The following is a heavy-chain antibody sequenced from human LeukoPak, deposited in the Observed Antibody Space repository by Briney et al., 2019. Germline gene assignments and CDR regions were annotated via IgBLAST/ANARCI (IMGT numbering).Heavy chain of an antibody. D-gene: IGHD6-6*01. CDR3: AKPQGPKQLGIYYFDY. CDR1: GFTFSSYR. J-gene: IGHJ4*02. V-gene: IGHV3-48*01. CDR2: ISSSSTI. Sequence: PGGSLRLSCAASGFTFSSYRINCVPEAPGKGVEGVRYISSSSTIYYADSVKRLFTISRDNSKNTLYLQMNSLRAEDTAVYYCAKPQGPKQLGIYYFDYWVQGTLVTVSS.